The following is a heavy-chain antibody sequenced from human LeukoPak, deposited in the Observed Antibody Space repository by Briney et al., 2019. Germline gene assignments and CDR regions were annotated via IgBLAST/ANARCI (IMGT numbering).Heavy chain of an antibody. J-gene: IGHJ5*02. CDR2: IIPIFGTA. D-gene: IGHD4-17*01. CDR1: GGTFSSYA. CDR3: AKERLRESWFDP. Sequence: ASVKVSCKASGGTFSSYAISWVRQAPGQGLEWMGGIIPIFGTANYAQKFQGRVTITADKSTSTAYMELSSLRAEDTAVYYCAKERLRESWFDPWGQGTLVTVSS. V-gene: IGHV1-69*06.